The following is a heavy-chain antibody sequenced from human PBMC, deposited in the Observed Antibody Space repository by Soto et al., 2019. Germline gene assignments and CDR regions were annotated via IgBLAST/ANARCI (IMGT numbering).Heavy chain of an antibody. CDR3: ARDHYDILTGNYHYYYDMDV. CDR1: GFIFRRYG. Sequence: PGGSLRLSCAASGFIFRRYGMHWVRQAPGKGLEWVAVIWHDGTNKEYVDSVKGRYIISRDNSKNTLYLQMNSLRAEDTAVYYCARDHYDILTGNYHYYYDMDVWGQGTTVTVSS. J-gene: IGHJ6*02. V-gene: IGHV3-33*01. D-gene: IGHD3-9*01. CDR2: IWHDGTNK.